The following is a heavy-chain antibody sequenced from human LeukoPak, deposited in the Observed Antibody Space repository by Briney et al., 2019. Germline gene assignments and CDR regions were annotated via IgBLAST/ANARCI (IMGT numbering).Heavy chain of an antibody. J-gene: IGHJ4*02. D-gene: IGHD1-26*01. CDR3: AKGTVGAKY. V-gene: IGHV3-48*04. CDR2: ISSGATTT. Sequence: PGGSLRLSCAVSGFTLTSDSMNWVRQAPGKGLEWISYISSGATTTYYADSVKGRFTISRDNAGNSLYLQINSLRVDDTAVYYCAKGTVGAKYWGQGTLVIVSS. CDR1: GFTLTSDS.